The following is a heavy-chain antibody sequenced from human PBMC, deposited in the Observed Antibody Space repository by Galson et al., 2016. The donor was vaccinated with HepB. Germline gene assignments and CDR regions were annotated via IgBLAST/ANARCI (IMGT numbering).Heavy chain of an antibody. J-gene: IGHJ4*02. CDR1: GYTFTSRC. CDR2: ISAYDGHT. Sequence: SVKVSCKASGYTFTSRCISWVRQAPGQGLEWMGWISAYDGHTNYGQKLQDRLTMTTDTSTSTAYMELRSLRSDDTAVYYCARDQAPLPGDYWGQGTLVTVSS. V-gene: IGHV1-18*04. CDR3: ARDQAPLPGDY. D-gene: IGHD6-6*01.